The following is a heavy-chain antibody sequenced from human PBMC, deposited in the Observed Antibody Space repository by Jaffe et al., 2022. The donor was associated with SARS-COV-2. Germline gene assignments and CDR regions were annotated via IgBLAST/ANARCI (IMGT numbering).Heavy chain of an antibody. Sequence: QVQLQESGPGLVKPSETLSLTCTVSGGSISSYYWSWIRQPPGMGLEWIGYIYYSGSTNYNPSLKSRVTMSVDTSKNQFSLKLSSVTAADTAVYYCARHISGASNGFDYWGQGALVTVSS. CDR3: ARHISGASNGFDY. CDR2: IYYSGST. V-gene: IGHV4-59*08. D-gene: IGHD3-10*01. CDR1: GGSISSYY. J-gene: IGHJ4*02.